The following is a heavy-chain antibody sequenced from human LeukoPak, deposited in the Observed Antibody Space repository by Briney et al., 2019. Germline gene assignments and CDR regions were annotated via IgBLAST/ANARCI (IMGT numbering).Heavy chain of an antibody. CDR2: IKAKAHGGTI. CDR3: TTDGVGVEGATYDN. D-gene: IGHD1-26*01. J-gene: IGHJ4*02. Sequence: GGSLRLSCAASGFTFINAWMAWVRQAPGKGLEWVGRIKAKAHGGTIEYAAPVKGRFTISRDGSKNTLYLQMNSLKTEDTAVYYCTTDGVGVEGATYDNWGQGTLVSVSS. CDR1: GFTFINAW. V-gene: IGHV3-15*01.